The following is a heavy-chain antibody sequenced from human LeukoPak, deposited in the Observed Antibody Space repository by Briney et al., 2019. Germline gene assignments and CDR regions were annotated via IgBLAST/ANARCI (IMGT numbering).Heavy chain of an antibody. CDR2: ISYDGSNK. Sequence: GGSLRLSCEASGFTFSSYAMHWVRQAPGKGLGWLAVISYDGSNKYYADSVKGRFTISRDNSKNTLYLEMNSLRAEDTAVYYCARAPSNSWHLFDLWGQGTMVTVSS. J-gene: IGHJ3*01. CDR1: GFTFSSYA. CDR3: ARAPSNSWHLFDL. D-gene: IGHD2-2*01. V-gene: IGHV3-30-3*01.